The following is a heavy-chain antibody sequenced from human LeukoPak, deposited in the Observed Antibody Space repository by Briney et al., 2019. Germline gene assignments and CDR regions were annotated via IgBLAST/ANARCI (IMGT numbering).Heavy chain of an antibody. V-gene: IGHV3-30*02. CDR2: IRYDGSNK. D-gene: IGHD3-22*01. Sequence: GGSLRLSCAASGFTFDDYTMHWVRQAPGKGLEWVAFIRYDGSNKYYADSVKGRFTISRDNSKNTLYLQMKSLRAEDTAVYYCASDGVLTQDSSGYYPSEYYYYYYYMDVWGKGTTVTVSS. CDR3: ASDGVLTQDSSGYYPSEYYYYYYYMDV. CDR1: GFTFDDYT. J-gene: IGHJ6*03.